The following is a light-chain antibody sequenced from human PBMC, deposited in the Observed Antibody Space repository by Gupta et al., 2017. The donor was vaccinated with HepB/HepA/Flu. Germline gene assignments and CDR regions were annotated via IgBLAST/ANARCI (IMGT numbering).Light chain of an antibody. Sequence: DIQMTQSPSTLSASVGDRVIITCRASQSISNWLAWYQQKPGKAPELLIHQASSLESGVPSRFSGSGSGTEFTLTISSLQPDDAATYYCQQDGTYCTFGQGTKMEIK. J-gene: IGKJ2*02. CDR2: QAS. CDR3: QQDGTYCT. V-gene: IGKV1-5*03. CDR1: QSISNW.